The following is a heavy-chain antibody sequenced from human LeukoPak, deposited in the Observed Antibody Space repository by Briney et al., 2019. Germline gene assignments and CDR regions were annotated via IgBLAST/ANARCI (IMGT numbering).Heavy chain of an antibody. D-gene: IGHD3-10*01. CDR3: ARDHTFYHSGRPWGA. CDR1: GFTFSDYY. Sequence: PGGSLRLSCAASGFTFSDYYMSWIRQAPGKGLEWVSYISSSGSTIYYADSVKGRFTISRDNAKNSLYLQMNSLRAEDTAVYYCARDHTFYHSGRPWGAWGQGTLVTVSS. CDR2: ISSSGSTI. J-gene: IGHJ5*02. V-gene: IGHV3-11*04.